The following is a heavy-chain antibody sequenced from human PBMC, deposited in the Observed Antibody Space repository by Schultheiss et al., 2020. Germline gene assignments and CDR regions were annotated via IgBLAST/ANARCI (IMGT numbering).Heavy chain of an antibody. D-gene: IGHD4-17*01. J-gene: IGHJ3*02. Sequence: GGSLRLSCAASGFTFDDYGMSWVRQAPGKGLEWVSGINWNGGSTGYADSVKGRFTISRDNSKNTLYLQMNSLRAEDTAVYYCARGYYGENDSFDIWGQGTMVTVS. CDR3: ARGYYGENDSFDI. CDR2: INWNGGST. V-gene: IGHV3-20*04. CDR1: GFTFDDYG.